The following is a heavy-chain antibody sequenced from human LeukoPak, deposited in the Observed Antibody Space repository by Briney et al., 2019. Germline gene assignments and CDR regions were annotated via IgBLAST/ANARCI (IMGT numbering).Heavy chain of an antibody. D-gene: IGHD1-1*01. V-gene: IGHV1-69*13. J-gene: IGHJ4*02. Sequence: SVTVSCTASGGTFSSYAISWVRQAPGPGLEWMGGIIPIFGTANYAQKFQGRVTITADESTSTAYMELSSLRSEDTAVYYCARWVRGYDYGDYWGQGTLVTVSS. CDR2: IIPIFGTA. CDR3: ARWVRGYDYGDY. CDR1: GGTFSSYA.